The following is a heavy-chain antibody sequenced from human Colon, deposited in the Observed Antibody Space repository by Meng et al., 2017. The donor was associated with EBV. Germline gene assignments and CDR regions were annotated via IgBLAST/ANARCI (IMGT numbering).Heavy chain of an antibody. J-gene: IGHJ4*02. Sequence: QWQRQESGPGLVKPSQTQSLTCTVSGGSISSGGYYWSWIRQHPGKGLEWIGYIYYSGSTYYNPSLKSRVTISIDTSKNQFSLKLSSVTAADTAVYYCARGPSRWLQFSFDYWGQGTLDTVSS. CDR2: IYYSGST. V-gene: IGHV4-31*03. CDR1: GGSISSGGYY. CDR3: ARGPSRWLQFSFDY. D-gene: IGHD5-24*01.